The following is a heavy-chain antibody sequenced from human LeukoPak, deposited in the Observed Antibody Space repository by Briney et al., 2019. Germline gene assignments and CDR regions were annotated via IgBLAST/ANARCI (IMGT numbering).Heavy chain of an antibody. D-gene: IGHD5-18*01. CDR3: ARARSGNNYILDY. V-gene: IGHV3-53*01. Sequence: PGGSLRLSCAASGFIVSSNYMSWVRQAPGKGLEWVSVIYSDGSTYYADSVKGRFTISRDNSKNTLYLQMNSLRAEDTAMYYCARARSGNNYILDYWGQGALVTVSS. CDR2: IYSDGST. J-gene: IGHJ4*02. CDR1: GFIVSSNY.